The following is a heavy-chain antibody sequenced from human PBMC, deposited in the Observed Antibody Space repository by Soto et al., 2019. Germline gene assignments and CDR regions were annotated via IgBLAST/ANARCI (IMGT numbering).Heavy chain of an antibody. CDR3: ARALTDYYDSSGPSDAFDI. J-gene: IGHJ3*02. CDR1: GFTFSDYY. Sequence: PGGSLRLSCAASGFTFSDYYMSWIRQAPGKGLEWVSYISSSSSYTNYADSVKGRFTISRDNAKNSLCLQMNSLRAEDTAVYYCARALTDYYDSSGPSDAFDIWGQGTMVTVSS. CDR2: ISSSSSYT. V-gene: IGHV3-11*05. D-gene: IGHD3-22*01.